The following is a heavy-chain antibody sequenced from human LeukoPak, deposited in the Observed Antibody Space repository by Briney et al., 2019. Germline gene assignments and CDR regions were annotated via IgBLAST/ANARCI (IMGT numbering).Heavy chain of an antibody. Sequence: GGSLRLSCAASGFTFSNYSMSWVRQAPGKGLEWVSAISGSGGSTYYADSVKGRFTISRDNSKNTLYLQMNSLRAEDTAVYYCAKAGRIVVVVAAAVYYWGQGALVTVS. CDR1: GFTFSNYS. J-gene: IGHJ4*02. CDR3: AKAGRIVVVVAAAVYY. V-gene: IGHV3-23*01. D-gene: IGHD2-15*01. CDR2: ISGSGGST.